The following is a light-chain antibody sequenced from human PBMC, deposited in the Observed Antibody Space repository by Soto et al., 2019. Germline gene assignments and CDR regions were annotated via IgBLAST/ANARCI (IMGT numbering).Light chain of an antibody. CDR2: GAS. CDR3: QQYNNWPRT. CDR1: QSVNSN. J-gene: IGKJ1*01. Sequence: EVVLTQSPGTLSLPPGERATLSCRTSQSVNSNYLAWYQQKPGQAPRLLIYGASSRATGIPDRISGSGSGTEFTLTINSLQSEDFAVYYCQQYNNWPRTFGQGTKVDIK. V-gene: IGKV3D-15*01.